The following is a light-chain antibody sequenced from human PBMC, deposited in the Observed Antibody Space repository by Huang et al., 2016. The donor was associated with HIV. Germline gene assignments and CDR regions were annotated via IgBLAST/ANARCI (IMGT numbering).Light chain of an antibody. CDR2: WAS. CDR1: QSVLYSSNNKTY. CDR3: QQYYSTPLT. Sequence: DIVMTQFPDSLAVSLGERATINCKSSQSVLYSSNNKTYLAWYQQKSGQPPKLRIYWASTRESGVPDRFSASGSGTDFTLTINGLQAEDVAVYYCQQYYSTPLTFGGGTKVEIK. J-gene: IGKJ4*01. V-gene: IGKV4-1*01.